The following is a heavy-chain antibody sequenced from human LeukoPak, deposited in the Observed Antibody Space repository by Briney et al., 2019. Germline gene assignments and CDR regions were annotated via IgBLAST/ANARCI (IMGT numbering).Heavy chain of an antibody. CDR1: GFTFSSYE. V-gene: IGHV3-48*03. CDR2: ISSSGSTI. D-gene: IGHD3-22*01. J-gene: IGHJ4*02. CDR3: ARARSYYDSSGYGDY. Sequence: GGSLRLSCAASGFTFSSYEMNWVRQAPGKGLEWVSYISSSGSTIYYADSVKGRFTISRDNAKNSLYLQMNSLRAEDTAVYYCARARSYYDSSGYGDYWGQGTLVTVSS.